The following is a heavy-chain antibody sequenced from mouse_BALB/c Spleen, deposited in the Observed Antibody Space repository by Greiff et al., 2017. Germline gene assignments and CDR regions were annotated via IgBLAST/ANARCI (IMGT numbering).Heavy chain of an antibody. CDR1: GFTFSSYG. V-gene: IGHV5-6-3*01. J-gene: IGHJ3*01. CDR3: ARDGGGFAY. Sequence: EVQVVESGGGLVQPGGSLKLSCAASGFTFSSYGMSWVRQTPDKRLELVATINSNGGSTYYPDSVKGRFTISRDNAKNTLYLQMSSLKSEDTAMYYCARDGGGFAYWGQGTLVTVSA. CDR2: INSNGGST.